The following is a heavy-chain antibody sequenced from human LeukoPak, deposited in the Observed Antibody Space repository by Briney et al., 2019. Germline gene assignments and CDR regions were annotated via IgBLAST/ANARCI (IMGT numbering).Heavy chain of an antibody. D-gene: IGHD3-9*01. Sequence: GGSLRLSCAASGFTFSTYAMHWVRQAPGKGLEYVSAISSNGGSTYYANSVKGRFTISRDNSTNTLYLQMNSLRAEDTAVYFCAKVNLFDWLVVDSWGQGTLVTVSS. CDR2: ISSNGGST. V-gene: IGHV3-64*01. J-gene: IGHJ4*02. CDR3: AKVNLFDWLVVDS. CDR1: GFTFSTYA.